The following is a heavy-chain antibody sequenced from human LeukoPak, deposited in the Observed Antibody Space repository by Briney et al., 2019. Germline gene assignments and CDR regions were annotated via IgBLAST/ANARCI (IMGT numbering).Heavy chain of an antibody. CDR1: GFNVSRNY. Sequence: PGRSLRLSCAPSGFNVSRNYMTWVRQAPGKGLEWVSVIHSDGSTYYADSVKGRFTISRDNSKNTLYLQMNSLRPEDTGLYFCARERDFDSSLLYWGQGTLVTVSS. CDR3: ARERDFDSSLLY. V-gene: IGHV3-66*02. CDR2: IHSDGST. D-gene: IGHD3-22*01. J-gene: IGHJ4*02.